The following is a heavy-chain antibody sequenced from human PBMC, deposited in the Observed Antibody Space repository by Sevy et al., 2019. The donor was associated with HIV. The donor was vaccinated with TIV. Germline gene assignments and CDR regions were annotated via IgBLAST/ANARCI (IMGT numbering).Heavy chain of an antibody. V-gene: IGHV1-18*01. CDR2: ISAYNGNT. CDR1: GYTFTSYG. D-gene: IGHD3-10*01. J-gene: IGHJ4*02. Sequence: ASVKVSCKASGYTFTSYGISWVRQAPGQGLEWMGWISAYNGNTNYAQKLQGRVTMTTDTSTSTAYMELRSLRSDDTAVYYCAREKWLLWFREPLFDYWGQGTLVTVSS. CDR3: AREKWLLWFREPLFDY.